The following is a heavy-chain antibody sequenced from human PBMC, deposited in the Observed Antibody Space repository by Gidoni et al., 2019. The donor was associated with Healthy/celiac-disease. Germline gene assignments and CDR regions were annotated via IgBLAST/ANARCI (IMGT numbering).Heavy chain of an antibody. D-gene: IGHD1-7*01. Sequence: QVQLQQWGAGLLKPSETLSLTCAVYGGSFSGYYWSWIRPHPGKGLEWIGEINHSGSTNYNPSLKSRVTISVDTSKNQFSLKLSSVTAADTAVYYCARRRYNWSYYGNFDYWGQGTLVTVSS. CDR1: GGSFSGYY. J-gene: IGHJ4*02. V-gene: IGHV4-34*01. CDR2: INHSGST. CDR3: ARRRYNWSYYGNFDY.